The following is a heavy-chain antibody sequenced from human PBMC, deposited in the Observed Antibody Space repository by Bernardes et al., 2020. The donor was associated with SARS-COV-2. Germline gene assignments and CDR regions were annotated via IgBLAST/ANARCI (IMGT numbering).Heavy chain of an antibody. CDR3: ARDAQWLRFIGY. D-gene: IGHD5-12*01. CDR1: GFTFSSYG. CDR2: IWYDGSNK. J-gene: IGHJ4*02. V-gene: IGHV3-33*01. Sequence: GGSLRLSCAASGFTFSSYGMHWVRQAPGKGLEWVAVIWYDGSNKYYADSVKGRFTISRDNSKNTLYLQMNSLRAEDTAGYYCARDAQWLRFIGYWGQGTLVTVSS.